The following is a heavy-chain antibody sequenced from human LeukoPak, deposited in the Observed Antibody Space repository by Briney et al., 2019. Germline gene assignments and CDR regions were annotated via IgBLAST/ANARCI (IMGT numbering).Heavy chain of an antibody. CDR3: ARGDPLIVVVPAAIDY. D-gene: IGHD2-2*01. J-gene: IGHJ4*02. V-gene: IGHV3-21*01. CDR2: ISSSSSYI. Sequence: PGGSLRLSRAASGFTFSSYSMNWVRQAPGKGLEWVSSISSSSSYIYYADSVKGRFTISRDNAKNSLYLQMNSLRAEDTAVYYCARGDPLIVVVPAAIDYWGQGTLVTVSS. CDR1: GFTFSSYS.